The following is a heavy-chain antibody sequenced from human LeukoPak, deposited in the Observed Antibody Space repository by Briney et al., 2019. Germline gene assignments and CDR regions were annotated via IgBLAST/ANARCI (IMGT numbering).Heavy chain of an antibody. CDR2: IYTSGST. CDR3: ARERPPFGSNYREFNY. Sequence: PSETLSLTCTVSGGSVSSGTYYWTWIRQPAGKGLEWIGRIYTSGSTNFDPSLKSRVSISLGTSQNQFSLKLSSVTAADTAVYFCARERPPFGSNYREFNYWGQGTLVTVSS. D-gene: IGHD4-11*01. J-gene: IGHJ4*02. V-gene: IGHV4-61*02. CDR1: GGSVSSGTYY.